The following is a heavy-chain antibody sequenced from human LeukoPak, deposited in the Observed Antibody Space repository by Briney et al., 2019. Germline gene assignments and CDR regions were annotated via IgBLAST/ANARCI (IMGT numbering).Heavy chain of an antibody. CDR1: GFTFDDYA. J-gene: IGHJ4*02. Sequence: GGSLRLSCAASGFTFDDYAMHWVRQAPGKGLEWVSGLSWNSGDIGYADSVKGRFTISRDNAKNSLYLQMNRLRDDDTAVYYCVRGYDWAFDYWGQGTLVTVSS. V-gene: IGHV3-9*01. CDR3: VRGYDWAFDY. D-gene: IGHD1-1*01. CDR2: LSWNSGDI.